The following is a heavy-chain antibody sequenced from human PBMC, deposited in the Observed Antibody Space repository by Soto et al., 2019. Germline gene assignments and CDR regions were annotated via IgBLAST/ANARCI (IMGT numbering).Heavy chain of an antibody. CDR1: GGSFSGYY. CDR3: ARAPRKGFWSGCSYNWFDP. D-gene: IGHD3-3*01. Sequence: SETLSLTCAVYGGSFSGYYWSWIRQPPGKGLEWIGEINHSGSTNYNPSLKSRVTISVDTSKNQFSLKLSSVTAADTAVYYCARAPRKGFWSGCSYNWFDPWGQGTLVTVSS. CDR2: INHSGST. V-gene: IGHV4-34*01. J-gene: IGHJ5*02.